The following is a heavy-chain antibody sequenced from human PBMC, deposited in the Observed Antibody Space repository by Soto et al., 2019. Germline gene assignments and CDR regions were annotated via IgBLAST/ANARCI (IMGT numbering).Heavy chain of an antibody. V-gene: IGHV3-30*18. CDR1: GFTFSSYG. CDR2: ISYDGSNK. Sequence: GGSLRLSCAASGFTFSSYGMHWVRQAPGKGLEWVAVISYDGSNKYYADSVKGRFTISRDNSKNTLYLQMNSLRAEDTAVYYCANDEPGMDVWGQGTTVTVSS. CDR3: ANDEPGMDV. J-gene: IGHJ6*02.